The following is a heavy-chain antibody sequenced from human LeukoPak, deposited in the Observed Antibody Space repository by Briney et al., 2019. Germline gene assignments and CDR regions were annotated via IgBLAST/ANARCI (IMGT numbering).Heavy chain of an antibody. CDR3: ARLRDLYSFFDY. V-gene: IGHV4-59*08. J-gene: IGHJ4*02. Sequence: SETLSLTCTVSGGSISSYYWSWIRQPPGKGLEWIGYIYYSGSTNYNPSLKSRVTISVDTSKNQFSLNLSSVTAADTAVYYCARLRDLYSFFDYWGQGTLVTVSS. CDR2: IYYSGST. D-gene: IGHD5-18*01. CDR1: GGSISSYY.